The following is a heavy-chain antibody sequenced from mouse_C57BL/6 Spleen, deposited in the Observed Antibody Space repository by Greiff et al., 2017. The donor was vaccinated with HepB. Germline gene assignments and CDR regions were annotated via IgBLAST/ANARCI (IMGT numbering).Heavy chain of an antibody. V-gene: IGHV1-9*01. D-gene: IGHD2-2*01. CDR1: GYTFTGYW. CDR2: ILPGSGST. Sequence: VQRVESGAELMKPGASVKLSCKATGYTFTGYWIEWVKQRPGHGLEWIGEILPGSGSTNYNEKFKGKATFTADTSSNTAYMQLSSLTTEDSAIYYCARRGLGFAYWGQGTLVTVSA. CDR3: ARRGLGFAY. J-gene: IGHJ3*01.